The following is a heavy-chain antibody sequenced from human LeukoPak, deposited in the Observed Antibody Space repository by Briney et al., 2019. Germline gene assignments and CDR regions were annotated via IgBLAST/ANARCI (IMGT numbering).Heavy chain of an antibody. Sequence: PGGSLQISCKGSGYNFTSYWIGWVRQLPGKGLEWMGIIYPGDSDTRYSPSFQGQVTISADKSISTAYLQWSSLKASDTAMYCCARHSGSYLFFDYWGQGTLVTVSS. J-gene: IGHJ4*02. V-gene: IGHV5-51*01. CDR2: IYPGDSDT. CDR3: ARHSGSYLFFDY. CDR1: GYNFTSYW. D-gene: IGHD1-26*01.